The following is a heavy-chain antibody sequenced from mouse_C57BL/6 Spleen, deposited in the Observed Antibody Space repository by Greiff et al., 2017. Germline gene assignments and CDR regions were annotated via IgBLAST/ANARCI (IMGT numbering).Heavy chain of an antibody. CDR1: GFTFSDYG. V-gene: IGHV5-17*01. CDR3: ALVGRGAY. CDR2: ISSGSSTS. J-gene: IGHJ3*01. Sequence: EVKLMESGGGLVKPGGSLKLSCAASGFTFSDYGMHWVRQAPEKGLEWVAYISSGSSTSYYADTVKGRFTISRDNAKNPLFLQMTSLRSEDTAMYYCALVGRGAYWGQGTLVTVSA. D-gene: IGHD1-1*02.